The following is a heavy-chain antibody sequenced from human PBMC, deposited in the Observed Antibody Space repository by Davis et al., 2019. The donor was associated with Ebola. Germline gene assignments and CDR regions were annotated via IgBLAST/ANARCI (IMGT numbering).Heavy chain of an antibody. CDR1: RGTFSSYA. D-gene: IGHD7-27*01. Sequence: SVQVSCKASRGTFSSYAISWVRQAPGQGLEWMGGIIPIFGTANYAQKFQGRVTITRDTSASTAYMELSSLRSEDTAVYYCAKDRVFTGAKFDPWGQGTLVTVSS. CDR3: AKDRVFTGAKFDP. CDR2: IIPIFGTA. V-gene: IGHV1-69*05. J-gene: IGHJ5*02.